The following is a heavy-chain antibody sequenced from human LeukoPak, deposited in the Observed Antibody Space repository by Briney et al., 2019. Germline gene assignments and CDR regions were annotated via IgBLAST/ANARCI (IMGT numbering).Heavy chain of an antibody. D-gene: IGHD6-19*01. CDR2: ISSSGSTI. V-gene: IGHV3-48*04. Sequence: PGGSLRLSCAASGFTFSSYNMNWVRQAPGKGLEWVSYISSSGSTIYYADSVKGRFTISRDNAKNSLYLQMNSLRAEDTAVYYCARDKDGSGWYSLGYWGQGTLVTVSS. J-gene: IGHJ4*02. CDR3: ARDKDGSGWYSLGY. CDR1: GFTFSSYN.